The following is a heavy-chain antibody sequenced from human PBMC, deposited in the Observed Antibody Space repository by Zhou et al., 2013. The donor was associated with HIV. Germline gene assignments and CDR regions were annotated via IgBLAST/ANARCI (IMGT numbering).Heavy chain of an antibody. CDR3: ARDWQFHVIFDDYYIDV. CDR2: INPKNGDT. Sequence: QGQLVQSGTEVKNPGASVKVSCKASGYTITDYYLHWVRQAPGQGLQWMGWINPKNGDTNYAQTFKGRITMTRDTSINTAYMVLTSLKSNDTALYFCARDWQFHVIFDDYYIDVWGEGTTVIVSS. J-gene: IGHJ6*03. D-gene: IGHD3-3*02. V-gene: IGHV1-2*02. CDR1: GYTITDYY.